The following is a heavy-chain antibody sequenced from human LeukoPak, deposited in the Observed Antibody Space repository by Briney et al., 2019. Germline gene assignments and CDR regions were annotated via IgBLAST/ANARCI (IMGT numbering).Heavy chain of an antibody. V-gene: IGHV3-11*04. J-gene: IGHJ4*02. CDR2: ISSSGSTI. CDR3: AREYSYGSHLIDY. D-gene: IGHD5-18*01. Sequence: LSLTCTVSGGSISSSSSYWGWIRQPPGKGLEWVSYISSSGSTIYYADSVKGRFTISRDNAKNSLYLRMNSLRAEDTAVYYCAREYSYGSHLIDYWGQGTPVTVSS. CDR1: GGSISSSSSY.